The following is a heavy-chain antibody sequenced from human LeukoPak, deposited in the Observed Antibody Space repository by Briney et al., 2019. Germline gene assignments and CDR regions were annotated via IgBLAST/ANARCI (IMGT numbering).Heavy chain of an antibody. Sequence: PGRSLRLSCAASGFTFNSYGMHWVRQAPGKELEWVAVISYEGKSKYYADSVKGRFTISRDNPKNTLYLQMNSLRVEDAAVYYCAKSRGGDGYHYFDYWGQGILVTVSS. J-gene: IGHJ4*02. CDR3: AKSRGGDGYHYFDY. CDR2: ISYEGKSK. CDR1: GFTFNSYG. D-gene: IGHD5-24*01. V-gene: IGHV3-30*18.